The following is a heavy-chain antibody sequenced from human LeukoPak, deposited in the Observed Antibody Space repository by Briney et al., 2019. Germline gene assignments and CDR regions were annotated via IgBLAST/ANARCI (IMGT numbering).Heavy chain of an antibody. CDR1: GYTFTSYD. V-gene: IGHV1-8*01. D-gene: IGHD6-6*01. CDR3: ARGGTIAARRWYGY. J-gene: IGHJ4*02. Sequence: ASVKVSCKASGYTFTSYDINWVRQATGQGLEWMGWMNPNSGNTGCAQKFQGRVTMTRNTSISTAYMELSSLRSEDTAVYYCARGGTIAARRWYGYWGQGTLVTVSS. CDR2: MNPNSGNT.